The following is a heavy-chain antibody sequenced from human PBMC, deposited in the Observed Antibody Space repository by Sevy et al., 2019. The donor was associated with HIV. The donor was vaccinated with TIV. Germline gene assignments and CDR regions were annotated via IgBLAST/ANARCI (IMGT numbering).Heavy chain of an antibody. J-gene: IGHJ5*02. CDR3: VKATYSTSSPGWFDP. Sequence: GGSLRLSCAASGFTFDDYAMHWVRQAPGKGLEWVSSISWSSANIGYADSVKGRFSISRDNAKNSLYLQMNSLRTEDTAFYYCVKATYSTSSPGWFDPWGKGTMVTVSS. D-gene: IGHD6-6*01. CDR1: GFTFDDYA. CDR2: ISWSSANI. V-gene: IGHV3-9*01.